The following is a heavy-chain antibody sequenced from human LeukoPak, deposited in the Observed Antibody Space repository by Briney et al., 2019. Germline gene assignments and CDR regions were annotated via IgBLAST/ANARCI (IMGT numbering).Heavy chain of an antibody. CDR2: IPYDGSNK. J-gene: IGHJ4*02. V-gene: IGHV3-30-3*01. CDR3: ARDRRSTGSGYSLTIDY. CDR1: RFTFSTYA. D-gene: IGHD3-22*01. Sequence: GGSLRLSCAASRFTFSTYAMHWVRQAPGKGLEWVTVIPYDGSNKYYADSVKGRFTISRDNSKNTLYLQMNSLRAEDTAVYYCARDRRSTGSGYSLTIDYWGQGTLVTVSS.